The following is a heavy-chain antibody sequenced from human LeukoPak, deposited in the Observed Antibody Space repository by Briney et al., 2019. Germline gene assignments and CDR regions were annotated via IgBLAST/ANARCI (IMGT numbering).Heavy chain of an antibody. CDR2: IIPIFGTA. CDR1: GGTFSSYA. Sequence: ASVKVSCKASGGTFSSYAISWVRQAPGQGLEWMGGIIPIFGTANYAQKFQGRVTITADKSTSTAYMELSSLRSEDTAVYYCARDSQDSVVVVAATGYYYYGMDVWGKGTTVTVSS. D-gene: IGHD2-15*01. CDR3: ARDSQDSVVVVAATGYYYYGMDV. V-gene: IGHV1-69*06. J-gene: IGHJ6*04.